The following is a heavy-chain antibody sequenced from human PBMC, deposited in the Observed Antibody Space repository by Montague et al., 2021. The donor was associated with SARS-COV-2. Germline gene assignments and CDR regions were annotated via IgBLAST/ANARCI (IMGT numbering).Heavy chain of an antibody. J-gene: IGHJ4*01. V-gene: IGHV3-30*04. Sequence: SLRLSCAASRLPFNGYAMHWVRQAPGKGLEGLTFISHDESNHRYADSVKGRFTISRDNSKNTLYLQMDSLRPEDTAVYYCAREGYRSGSFYIDYWGQGTLVTVSS. CDR3: AREGYRSGSFYIDY. CDR1: RLPFNGYA. CDR2: ISHDESNH. D-gene: IGHD1-26*01.